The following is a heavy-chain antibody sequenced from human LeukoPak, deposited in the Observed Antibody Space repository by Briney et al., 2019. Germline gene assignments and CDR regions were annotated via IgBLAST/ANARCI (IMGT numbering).Heavy chain of an antibody. V-gene: IGHV3-23*01. CDR2: IGGSGGSK. CDR3: ARSDWFDP. CDR1: GFTFSSYG. Sequence: GGSLRLSCAASGFTFSSYGMSWVRQAPGKGLEWVSAIGGSGGSKYYADSVKGRFTISRDNAKNTLYLEMNSLRAEDTAVYYCARSDWFDPWGQGTLVTVSS. J-gene: IGHJ5*02.